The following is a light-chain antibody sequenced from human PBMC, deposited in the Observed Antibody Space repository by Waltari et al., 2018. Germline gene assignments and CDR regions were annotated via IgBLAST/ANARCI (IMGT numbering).Light chain of an antibody. V-gene: IGLV1-44*01. CDR1: SSNIGINT. J-gene: IGLJ3*02. Sequence: QSVLTQPPLASGTPGQRVTISCSGNSSNIGINTVTWYQQLPGTAPKVLIFANCHRPSGVPDRFSASKSDTSASLAISGLQSEDEADYFCATWDDSLNGRVFGGGTKLTVL. CDR2: ANC. CDR3: ATWDDSLNGRV.